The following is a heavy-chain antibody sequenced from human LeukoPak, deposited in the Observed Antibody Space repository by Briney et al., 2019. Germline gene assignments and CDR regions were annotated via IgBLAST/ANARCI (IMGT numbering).Heavy chain of an antibody. Sequence: SQTLSLTCTVSGGSSSSGNFYWSWIRQPPGKGLEWIGEINHSGSTNYNPSLKSRVTISVDTSKNQFSLKLSSVTAADTAVYYCASRRLRFLEWLSPYYYYGMDVWGQGTTVTVSS. D-gene: IGHD3-3*01. V-gene: IGHV4-30-4*01. CDR1: GGSSSSGNFY. CDR2: INHSGST. CDR3: ASRRLRFLEWLSPYYYYGMDV. J-gene: IGHJ6*02.